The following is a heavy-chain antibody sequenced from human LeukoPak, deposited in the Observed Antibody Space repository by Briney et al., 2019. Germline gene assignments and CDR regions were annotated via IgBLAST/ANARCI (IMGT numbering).Heavy chain of an antibody. CDR3: ARINGGI. V-gene: IGHV4-39*07. Sequence: SETLSLTCSVSGGSISTSDPYWGWIRQPPGKGLEWIGSISFDGNSYYDPSLKSRVTVSRDTSKNQFSLKVNSVTAADTAVYYCARINGGIWGQGTLVTVSS. J-gene: IGHJ4*02. D-gene: IGHD2-8*01. CDR1: GGSISTSDPY. CDR2: ISFDGNS.